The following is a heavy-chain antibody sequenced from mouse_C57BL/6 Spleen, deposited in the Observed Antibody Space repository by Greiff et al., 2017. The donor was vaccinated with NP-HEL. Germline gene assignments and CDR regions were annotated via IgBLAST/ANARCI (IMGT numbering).Heavy chain of an antibody. CDR3: ARNYYGSDAMDY. V-gene: IGHV1-54*01. D-gene: IGHD1-1*01. CDR2: INPGSGGT. J-gene: IGHJ4*01. CDR1: GYAFTNYL. Sequence: VQLQQSGAELVRPGPSVKVSCKASGYAFTNYLIEWVKQRPGQGLEWIGVINPGSGGTNYNEKFKGKATLTADKSSSTAYMQLSSLTSEDSAVYFCARNYYGSDAMDYWGQGTSVTVSS.